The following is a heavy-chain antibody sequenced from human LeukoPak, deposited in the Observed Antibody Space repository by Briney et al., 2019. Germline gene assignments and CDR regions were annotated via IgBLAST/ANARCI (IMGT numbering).Heavy chain of an antibody. CDR2: INPSGGST. Sequence: ASVKVSCKASGYAFTSYYLHWVRQAPGQGLEWMGIINPSGGSTTYAQKFQGRVTMTRDTSTSTVYMELSSLRSEDTAVYYCARGVKNYYDSSGYPLDYWGQGTLVTVSS. J-gene: IGHJ4*02. V-gene: IGHV1-46*01. CDR3: ARGVKNYYDSSGYPLDY. D-gene: IGHD3-22*01. CDR1: GYAFTSYY.